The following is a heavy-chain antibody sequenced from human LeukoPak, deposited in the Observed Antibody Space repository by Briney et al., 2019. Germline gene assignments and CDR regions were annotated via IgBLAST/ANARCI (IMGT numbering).Heavy chain of an antibody. V-gene: IGHV3-48*02. Sequence: GGSLRLSCVVSGFTFTSYSMNWVRQAPGKGLEWVSYISIGSSTRYYADSVKGRFTISRDNAKNSLYLQMNSLRDEDTAVYYCARATDGWFDPWGQGTLVTVSS. CDR3: ARATDGWFDP. CDR1: GFTFTSYS. CDR2: ISIGSSTR. J-gene: IGHJ5*02. D-gene: IGHD4-17*01.